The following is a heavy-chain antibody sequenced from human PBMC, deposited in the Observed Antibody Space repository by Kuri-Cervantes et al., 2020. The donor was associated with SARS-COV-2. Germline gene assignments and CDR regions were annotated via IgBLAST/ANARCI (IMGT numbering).Heavy chain of an antibody. V-gene: IGHV3-11*04. CDR1: GFTFSDYY. D-gene: IGHD2-2*01. J-gene: IGHJ4*02. CDR2: TSSSGSTI. CDR3: ARALLGYCSSTSCYFHYFDY. Sequence: LSLTCAASGFTFSDYYMSWIRQAPGKGLEWVSYTSSSGSTIYYADSVKGRFTISRDNAKNSLYLQMNSLRAEDTAVYYCARALLGYCSSTSCYFHYFDYWGQGTLVTVSS.